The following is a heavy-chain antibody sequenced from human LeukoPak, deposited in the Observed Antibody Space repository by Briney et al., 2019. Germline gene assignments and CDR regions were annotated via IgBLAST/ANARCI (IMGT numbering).Heavy chain of an antibody. Sequence: PGGSLRLSCAASGFTFSDYYMSWIRQAPGKGLEWVSSISSSSSYIYYADSVKGRFTISRDDAKKSLYLQMDSLRAEDTAVYYCARGTYYYDSSGYPDYYYYYMDVWGKGTTVTVSS. J-gene: IGHJ6*03. D-gene: IGHD3-22*01. CDR1: GFTFSDYY. CDR2: ISSSSSYI. V-gene: IGHV3-11*06. CDR3: ARGTYYYDSSGYPDYYYYYMDV.